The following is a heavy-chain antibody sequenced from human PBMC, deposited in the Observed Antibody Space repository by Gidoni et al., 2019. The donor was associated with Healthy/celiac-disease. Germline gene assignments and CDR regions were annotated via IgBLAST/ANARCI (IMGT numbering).Heavy chain of an antibody. J-gene: IGHJ6*02. CDR2: ISGSGGST. V-gene: IGHV3-23*01. CDR1: GFTFSSYA. D-gene: IGHD3-10*01. Sequence: EVQLLESGGGLVQPGGSLRLSCAASGFTFSSYAMSWVRQAPGKGLEWVSAISGSGGSTYYADSVKGRFTISRDNSKNTLYLQMNSLRAEDTAVYYCAKAPPLGSNYYYGMDVWGQGTTVTVSS. CDR3: AKAPPLGSNYYYGMDV.